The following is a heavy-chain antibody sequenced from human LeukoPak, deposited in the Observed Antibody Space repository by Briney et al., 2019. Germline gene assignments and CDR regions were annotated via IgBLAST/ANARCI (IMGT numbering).Heavy chain of an antibody. Sequence: PGGSLRHSCAASGFTFSSYSMNWVRRAPGKGLEWVSSISSSSSYIYYADSVKGRFTICRDNAKNSLDLQMNSRRAEDTAVYYCAREGPNDYWGQGTLVTVSS. CDR2: ISSSSSYI. CDR3: AREGPNDY. V-gene: IGHV3-21*01. CDR1: GFTFSSYS. J-gene: IGHJ4*02.